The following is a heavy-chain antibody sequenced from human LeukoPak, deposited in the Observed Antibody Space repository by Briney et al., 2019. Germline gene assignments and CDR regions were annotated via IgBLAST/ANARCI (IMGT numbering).Heavy chain of an antibody. D-gene: IGHD1-7*01. CDR1: GFTFSSYN. Sequence: RSGGSLRLSCAASGFTFSSYNTNWVRQAPGKDLEWVSSISSSSNYMYYADSVKGRFTISSDNAKNSLYLQMNSLRAEDTAVYYCARDPELRGFDYWGQGTLVTVSS. CDR2: ISSSSNYM. V-gene: IGHV3-21*01. J-gene: IGHJ4*02. CDR3: ARDPELRGFDY.